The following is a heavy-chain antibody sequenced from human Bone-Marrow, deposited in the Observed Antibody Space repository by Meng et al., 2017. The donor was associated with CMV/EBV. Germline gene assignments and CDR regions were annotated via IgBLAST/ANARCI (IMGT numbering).Heavy chain of an antibody. CDR2: INPSGGST. V-gene: IGHV1-46*01. CDR3: ARALYCSSTRCPSTASYYGMDV. Sequence: ASVKVSCKASGCTFTSYYMHWVRQAPGQGLEWMGIINPSGGSTSYAQKFQGRVTITTDESTSTAYMELSSLRSEDTAVYYCARALYCSSTRCPSTASYYGMDVWGQGTTVTVSS. J-gene: IGHJ6*02. D-gene: IGHD2-2*01. CDR1: GCTFTSYY.